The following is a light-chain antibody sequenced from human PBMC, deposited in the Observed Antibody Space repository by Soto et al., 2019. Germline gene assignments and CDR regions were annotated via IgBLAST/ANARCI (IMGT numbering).Light chain of an antibody. CDR2: AAS. Sequence: DIQMTQSPTSLSASVGDRVTITCRASQGIRNYVAWYQQIPGKAPKLLIYAASTLQSGVPSGFSGSGSGTDFPLTIDGLQPEDVATYSCQKYSSVPVFGPGTKVEIK. CDR1: QGIRNY. J-gene: IGKJ3*01. V-gene: IGKV1-27*01. CDR3: QKYSSVPV.